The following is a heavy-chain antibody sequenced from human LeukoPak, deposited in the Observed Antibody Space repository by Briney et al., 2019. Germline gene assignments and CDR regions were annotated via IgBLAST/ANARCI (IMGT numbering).Heavy chain of an antibody. CDR1: GFTFSTYI. J-gene: IGHJ4*02. V-gene: IGHV3-33*01. CDR2: IWNDA. Sequence: GGSLRLSCAASGFTFSTYIMHWVRQAPGKGLEWVAFIWNDAHYANSVKGRSTISRDISKNTLYLQMSSLRAEDTALYYCARGRIERRSMIVDDWGQGTLVTVSS. CDR3: ARGRIERRSMIVDD. D-gene: IGHD3-22*01.